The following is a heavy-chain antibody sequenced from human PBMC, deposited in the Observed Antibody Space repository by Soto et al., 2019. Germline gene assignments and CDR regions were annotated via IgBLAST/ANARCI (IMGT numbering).Heavy chain of an antibody. D-gene: IGHD2-2*01. CDR3: AKPLGYCSSTSCQDY. J-gene: IGHJ4*02. CDR1: GFTFSSYG. CDR2: LWYDGSNK. V-gene: IGHV3-30*02. Sequence: GGSLRLSCAASGFTFSSYGMHWVRQAPGKGLEWVAVLWYDGSNKYYADSVKGRFTISRDNSKNTLYLQMNSLRAEDTAVYYCAKPLGYCSSTSCQDYWGQGTLVTVSS.